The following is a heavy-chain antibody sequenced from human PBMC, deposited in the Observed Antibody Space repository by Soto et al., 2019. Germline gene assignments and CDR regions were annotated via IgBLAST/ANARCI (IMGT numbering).Heavy chain of an antibody. V-gene: IGHV4-39*01. D-gene: IGHD3-10*01. CDR1: GGSISSFTYY. CDR3: ARRERYYGSPGWFDP. J-gene: IGHJ5*02. Sequence: PSETVSLTCSVSGGSISSFTYYWGWIRQPPGKGLEWIGTVYYNENTYYNPSLKSRVTITVDTAKNQFSLNLRSVTAADTARYFCARRERYYGSPGWFDPWGQGTLVTVSS. CDR2: VYYNENT.